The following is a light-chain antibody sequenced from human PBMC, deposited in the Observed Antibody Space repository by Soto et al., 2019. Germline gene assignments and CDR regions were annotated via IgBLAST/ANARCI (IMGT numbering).Light chain of an antibody. CDR1: SSDVGGYNY. J-gene: IGLJ1*01. V-gene: IGLV2-11*01. Sequence: QSVLTQPPSASGSPGQSVTISCTGTSSDVGGYNYVSWYQQHPGKAPKFMIYDVSQRPSGVPARFSGSKSGNTASLTISGLQAEDEADYYCCSYAGSYTYVFGTGTKVTVL. CDR2: DVS. CDR3: CSYAGSYTYV.